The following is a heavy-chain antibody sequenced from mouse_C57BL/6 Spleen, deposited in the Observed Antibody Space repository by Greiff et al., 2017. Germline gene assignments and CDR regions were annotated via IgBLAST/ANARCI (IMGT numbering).Heavy chain of an antibody. J-gene: IGHJ2*01. Sequence: QVQLQQPGAELVMPGASVKLSCKASGYTFTSYWMHWVKQRPGQGLEWIGEIDPSDSDTNYNQKFKGKSTLTVDKSSSTAYMQLSSLTSVDSAVYYCARGRTGTAYWGQGTTLTVSS. CDR2: IDPSDSDT. D-gene: IGHD4-1*01. CDR1: GYTFTSYW. V-gene: IGHV1-69*01. CDR3: ARGRTGTAY.